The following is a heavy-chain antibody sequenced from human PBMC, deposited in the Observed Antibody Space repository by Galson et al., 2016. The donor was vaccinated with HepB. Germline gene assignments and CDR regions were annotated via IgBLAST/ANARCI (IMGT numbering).Heavy chain of an antibody. V-gene: IGHV4-4*07. CDR1: GASVSDYY. D-gene: IGHD3-10*01. CDR3: ARVSPARDVWSREFYDH. Sequence: SETLSLTCAVSGASVSDYYWSWIRQPAGKGLEWVGRFYISGTTNYNPSLRSRVAMSVDPSANLFSLKLLSVTAADTAIYYCARVSPARDVWSREFYDHWGRGALFTVSS. CDR2: FYISGTT. J-gene: IGHJ5*02.